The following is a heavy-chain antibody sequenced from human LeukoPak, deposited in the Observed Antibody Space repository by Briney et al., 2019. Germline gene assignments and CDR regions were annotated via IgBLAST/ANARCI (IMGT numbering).Heavy chain of an antibody. CDR1: GGSISSGDYY. D-gene: IGHD4-23*01. V-gene: IGHV4-30-4*01. Sequence: MPSETLSLTCTVSGGSISSGDYYWSWIRQPPGKGLEWIGYIYYGGSTYYNPSLKSRVTISVDTSKNQFSLKLSSVTAADTAVYYCARDLLNEGNHLDYWGQGTLVTVSS. J-gene: IGHJ4*02. CDR3: ARDLLNEGNHLDY. CDR2: IYYGGST.